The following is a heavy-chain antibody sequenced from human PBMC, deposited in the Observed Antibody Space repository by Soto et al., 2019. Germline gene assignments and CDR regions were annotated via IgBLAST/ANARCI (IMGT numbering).Heavy chain of an antibody. Sequence: EVQLVESGGGLVKPGGSLRLSCAASGFTFSSYSMNWVRQAPGKGLEWVSSISSSSSYIYYADSVKGRFTISRDNAKNSLYLQMNSLRAEDTAVYYCARVSYDFRGYYAFDIWGQGTMVTVSS. V-gene: IGHV3-21*01. CDR2: ISSSSSYI. D-gene: IGHD3-3*01. J-gene: IGHJ3*02. CDR1: GFTFSSYS. CDR3: ARVSYDFRGYYAFDI.